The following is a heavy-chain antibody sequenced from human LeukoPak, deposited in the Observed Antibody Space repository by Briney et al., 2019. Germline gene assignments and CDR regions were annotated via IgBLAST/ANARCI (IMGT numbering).Heavy chain of an antibody. CDR2: INHSGST. CDR3: XXXXXXXXXXXXXXRGGWYFDL. CDR1: GGSFSGYY. J-gene: IGHJ2*01. Sequence: TSETLSLTCAVYGGSFSGYYWSWIRQPPGKGLEWIGEINHSGSTNYNPSLKSRVTISVDTFKNQFSLKLSSVTAADTAVYYCXXXXXXXXXXXXXXRGGWYFDLWGRGTLVTVSS. V-gene: IGHV4-34*01. D-gene: IGHD5-24*01.